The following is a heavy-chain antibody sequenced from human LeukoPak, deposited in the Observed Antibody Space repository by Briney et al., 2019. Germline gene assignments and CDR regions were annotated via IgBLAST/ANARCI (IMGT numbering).Heavy chain of an antibody. D-gene: IGHD2-21*02. V-gene: IGHV4-39*07. Sequence: NPSETLSLTCTVSGGSISSSGFYWGWLRQPPGKGLEWIGSIYYSGSTYYNPSLKSRVTISVDTSKNQFSLKLSSVTAADTAVYYCAKDSIVVVTATRYFDYWGQGTLVTVSS. CDR1: GGSISSSGFY. CDR2: IYYSGST. CDR3: AKDSIVVVTATRYFDY. J-gene: IGHJ4*02.